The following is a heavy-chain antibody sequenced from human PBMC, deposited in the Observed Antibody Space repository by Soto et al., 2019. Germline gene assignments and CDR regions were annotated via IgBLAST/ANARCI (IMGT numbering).Heavy chain of an antibody. J-gene: IGHJ5*02. CDR3: ARLLWFGELSTSEYNWFDP. V-gene: IGHV4-30-2*01. D-gene: IGHD3-10*01. CDR2: IYHSGST. Sequence: PSETLSLTCAVSGGSISSGGYSWSWIRQPPGKGLEWIGYIYHSGSTYYNPSLKSRVTISVDRSKNQFSLKLSSVTAADTAVYYCARLLWFGELSTSEYNWFDPWGQGTLVTVSS. CDR1: GGSISSGGYS.